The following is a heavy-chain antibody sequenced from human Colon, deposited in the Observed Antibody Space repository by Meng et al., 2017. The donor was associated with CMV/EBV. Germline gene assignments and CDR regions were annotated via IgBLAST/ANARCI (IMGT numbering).Heavy chain of an antibody. CDR2: ITGSGRSM. CDR3: ARNSGAVAGNGMDV. CDR1: GFTFSTYE. V-gene: IGHV3-48*03. D-gene: IGHD6-19*01. J-gene: IGHJ6*02. Sequence: GESLKISCVASGFTFSTYEMNWVRQAPGKGLEWVAYITGSGRSMFYGDSVKGRFTISRDNAKNSLFLQMNSLRVEDTGIYFCARNSGAVAGNGMDVWGQGTTVTVSS.